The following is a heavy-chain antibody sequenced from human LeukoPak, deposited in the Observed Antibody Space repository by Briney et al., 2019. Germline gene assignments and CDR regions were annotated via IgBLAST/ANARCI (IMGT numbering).Heavy chain of an antibody. D-gene: IGHD3-22*01. Sequence: SETLSLTCTVSSGSMSGHYWSWIRQSPGKGLQWVGYIYYSGKTYYNPSLQSQVTMSVDTSKSHFSLRLTSVTAADTALYYCARLLDNDASGYPDTFDMWGPGTMVTVSS. CDR3: ARLLDNDASGYPDTFDM. J-gene: IGHJ3*02. V-gene: IGHV4-59*11. CDR1: SGSMSGHY. CDR2: IYYSGKT.